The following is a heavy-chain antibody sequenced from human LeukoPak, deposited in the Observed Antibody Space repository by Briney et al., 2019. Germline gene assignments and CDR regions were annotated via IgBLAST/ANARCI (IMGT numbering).Heavy chain of an antibody. CDR3: ARADSGGDSSGYKWFDP. Sequence: ASVKVSCKASGYTFSSYYMHWVRQAPGQGLEWMGIINPSGGSTSYARKFQGRITMTRDTSTSTVYMELSSLRSEDTAVYYCARADSGGDSSGYKWFDPWGQGTLVTVSS. J-gene: IGHJ5*02. CDR2: INPSGGST. CDR1: GYTFSSYY. V-gene: IGHV1-46*01. D-gene: IGHD3-22*01.